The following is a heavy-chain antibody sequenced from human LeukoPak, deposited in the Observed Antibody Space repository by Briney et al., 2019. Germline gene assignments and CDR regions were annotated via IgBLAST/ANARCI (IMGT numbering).Heavy chain of an antibody. D-gene: IGHD4-11*01. Sequence: SETLSLTCAVYGGSFSGYYWSWIRQPPGKGLEWIGEINHSGSTNYNPSLKSRATISVDTSKNQFSLKLSSVTAADTAVYYCARGSPYSKGNDYWGQGTLVTVSS. J-gene: IGHJ4*02. CDR2: INHSGST. V-gene: IGHV4-34*01. CDR1: GGSFSGYY. CDR3: ARGSPYSKGNDY.